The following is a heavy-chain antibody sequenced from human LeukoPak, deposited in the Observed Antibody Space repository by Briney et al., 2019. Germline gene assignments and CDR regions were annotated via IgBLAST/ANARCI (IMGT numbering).Heavy chain of an antibody. Sequence: PSETLSLTCTVSGGSISSYYWSWIRQPAGKGLEWIGRIYTSGSTNYNPSLKSRVTMSVDTSKNQFSLKLSSVTAADTAVYYCAREDGIYGDPREHYYYYMDVWGKGTTVTISS. CDR1: GGSISSYY. CDR2: IYTSGST. V-gene: IGHV4-4*07. CDR3: AREDGIYGDPREHYYYYMDV. D-gene: IGHD4-17*01. J-gene: IGHJ6*03.